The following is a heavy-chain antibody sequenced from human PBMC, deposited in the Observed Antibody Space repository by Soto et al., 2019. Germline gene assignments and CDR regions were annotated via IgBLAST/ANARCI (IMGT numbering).Heavy chain of an antibody. CDR1: GYTYTRYY. D-gene: IGHD3-22*01. CDR2: INPSGGST. V-gene: IGHV1-46*01. CDR3: SRAPYDISGYEPVFNY. Sequence: LKVYCKTSGYTYTRYYMDRLRKDQEKVLEWMGIINPSGGSTSYAQKFQGRVTMTRDTSTSTVYMELSSLRSEDTAVYYCSRAPYDISGYEPVFNYLGQGSLVTVSS. J-gene: IGHJ4*02.